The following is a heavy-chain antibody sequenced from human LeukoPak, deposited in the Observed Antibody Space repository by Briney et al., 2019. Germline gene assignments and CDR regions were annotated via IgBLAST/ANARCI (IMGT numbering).Heavy chain of an antibody. CDR3: ARHGDKHYYYYYGMDV. CDR1: GYSFTSYW. CDR2: IYPGDSDT. Sequence: GESLKISCKGSGYSFTSYWIGCVRQMPGKGLEWMGIIYPGDSDTRYSPSFQGQVTISADKSISTAYLQWSSLKASDTAMYYCARHGDKHYYYYYGMDVWGQGTTVTVSS. J-gene: IGHJ6*02. V-gene: IGHV5-51*01. D-gene: IGHD2-21*02.